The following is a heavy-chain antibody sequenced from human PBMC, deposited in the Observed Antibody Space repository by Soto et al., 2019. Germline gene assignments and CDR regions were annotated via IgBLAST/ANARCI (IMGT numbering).Heavy chain of an antibody. D-gene: IGHD3-10*01. CDR2: IYHGGST. CDR3: ARVRDYGLGTNRHYYGMDV. J-gene: IGHJ6*02. CDR1: GYSISSGYY. V-gene: IGHV4-38-2*01. Sequence: SETLSLTCAVSGYSISSGYYWGWLRQPPGKGLEWIGSIYHGGSTYYSPSLQSRVTMSVDTSKNEFSLKVSSVTAADTAVYFCARVRDYGLGTNRHYYGMDVWGQGTTVTVSS.